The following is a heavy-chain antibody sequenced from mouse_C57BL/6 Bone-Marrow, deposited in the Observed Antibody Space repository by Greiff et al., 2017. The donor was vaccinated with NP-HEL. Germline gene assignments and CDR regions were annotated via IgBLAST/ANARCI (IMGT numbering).Heavy chain of an antibody. J-gene: IGHJ1*03. Sequence: QVTLKVSGPGILQPSQTLSLTCSFSGFSLSTSGMGVGWIHQPSGNGLEWLAHIWWNDNKYYNTALKSRLTISKDTSNNQVFLKIASVDTADTATYYCARIALFITTVVWGTGTTVTVSS. D-gene: IGHD1-1*01. CDR1: GFSLSTSGMG. CDR3: ARIALFITTVV. V-gene: IGHV8-11*01. CDR2: IWWNDNK.